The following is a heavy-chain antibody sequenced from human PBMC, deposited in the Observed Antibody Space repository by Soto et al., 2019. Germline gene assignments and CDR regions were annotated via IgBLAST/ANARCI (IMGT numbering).Heavy chain of an antibody. D-gene: IGHD1-26*01. CDR3: ARLWVGCDP. CDR2: TYYSGST. Sequence: QLQLQESGPGLVKPSETLSLTCTVSGGSISSSSYYWGWIRQPPGKGLEWIGSTYYSGSTYYNPSLKSRVTLSVDTSKTQFSLKLSSVTAADTAPYYCARLWVGCDPWGQGTLVTVSS. CDR1: GGSISSSSYY. V-gene: IGHV4-39*01. J-gene: IGHJ5*02.